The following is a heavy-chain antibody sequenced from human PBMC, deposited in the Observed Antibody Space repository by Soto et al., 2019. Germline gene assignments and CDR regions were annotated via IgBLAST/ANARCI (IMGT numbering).Heavy chain of an antibody. J-gene: IGHJ4*02. CDR3: AIHTRKYYDFWSGLPNLDY. D-gene: IGHD3-3*01. CDR1: GFTFSSYA. Sequence: PGGSLRLSCAASGFTFSSYAMSWVRQAPGKGLEWVSAISGSGGSTYYADSVKGRFTISRDNSKNTLYLQMNSLRAEDTAVYYCAIHTRKYYDFWSGLPNLDYWGQGTLVTVSS. V-gene: IGHV3-23*01. CDR2: ISGSGGST.